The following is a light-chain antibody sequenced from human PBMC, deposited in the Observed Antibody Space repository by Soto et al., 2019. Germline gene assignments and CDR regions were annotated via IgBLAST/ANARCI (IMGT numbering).Light chain of an antibody. CDR1: QSLSNTY. CDR3: QLYGVSPKT. V-gene: IGKV3-20*01. CDR2: DAS. J-gene: IGKJ1*01. Sequence: EILLTPSPGTLSLSPGERATLSCRTSQSLSNTYLAWYQQKPGQAPRLLIFDASTRATGIPDRFSGSGSGTDFTLTISRLEPEDFAVYYCQLYGVSPKTFGQGTNVEVK.